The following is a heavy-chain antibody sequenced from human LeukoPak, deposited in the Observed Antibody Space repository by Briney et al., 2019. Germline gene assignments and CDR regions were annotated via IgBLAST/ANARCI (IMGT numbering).Heavy chain of an antibody. J-gene: IGHJ4*02. D-gene: IGHD5-18*01. CDR2: IYPNGNT. V-gene: IGHV3-66*04. CDR1: GFTVSSNY. Sequence: GGSLRLSCAASGFTVSSNYMNWVRQAPGKGLEWVSMIYPNGNTFYTDSVKGRFTISRDNSKNTLDLQMTSLRAEDTAVYYCARRGHGYGSPFDYWGQGTLVTVSS. CDR3: ARRGHGYGSPFDY.